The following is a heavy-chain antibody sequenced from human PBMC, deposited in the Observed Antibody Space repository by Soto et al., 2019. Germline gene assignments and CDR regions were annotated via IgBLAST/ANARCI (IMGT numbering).Heavy chain of an antibody. CDR3: AKAGGYCSSTRCYFGFDI. Sequence: QPGGSLGLSSVASGFTFRNYALSWVRQPPGKGLEWVSGISGSGGTTDSADSVKGRFTISRDNSKNTLYLQVNNLRVEDTAVYYCAKAGGYCSSTRCYFGFDIWGQGTMVTVSS. D-gene: IGHD2-2*03. CDR2: ISGSGGTT. CDR1: GFTFRNYA. J-gene: IGHJ3*02. V-gene: IGHV3-23*01.